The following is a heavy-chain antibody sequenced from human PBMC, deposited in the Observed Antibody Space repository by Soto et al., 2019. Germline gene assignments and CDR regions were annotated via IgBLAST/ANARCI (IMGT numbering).Heavy chain of an antibody. D-gene: IGHD3-22*01. J-gene: IGHJ5*02. CDR3: ASTYYYDSSGAFDP. CDR1: GGSISSYY. Sequence: SETLSLTCTVSGGSISSYYWSWIRQPPGKGLEWIGYIYYSGSTNYNPSLKSRVTISVDTSKNQFSLKLSSVTAADTAVYYCASTYYYDSSGAFDPWGQGTLVTVSS. V-gene: IGHV4-59*01. CDR2: IYYSGST.